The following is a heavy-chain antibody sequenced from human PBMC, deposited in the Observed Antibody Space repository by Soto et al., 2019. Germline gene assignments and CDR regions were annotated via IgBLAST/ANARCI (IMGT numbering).Heavy chain of an antibody. CDR2: ISGSGGST. Sequence: EVQLLESGGGLVQPGGSLRLSCAASGFTFSSYAMSWVRQAPGKGLEWVSAISGSGGSTYYADSVKGRFTISRDNSKNTLYLQMNSLRAEDTAVYYCAKFIVDPYFATGAFDIWGQGTMVTVSS. V-gene: IGHV3-23*01. J-gene: IGHJ3*02. CDR1: GFTFSSYA. CDR3: AKFIVDPYFATGAFDI. D-gene: IGHD1-26*01.